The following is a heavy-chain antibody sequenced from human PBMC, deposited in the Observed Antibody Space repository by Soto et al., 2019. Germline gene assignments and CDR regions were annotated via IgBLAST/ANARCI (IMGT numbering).Heavy chain of an antibody. CDR2: INGDGSTT. V-gene: IGHV3-74*01. CDR3: ARGARNYYYFDY. CDR1: GFTFSNYW. J-gene: IGHJ4*02. D-gene: IGHD1-7*01. Sequence: EVQLVESGGGLVQPGGSQRFSCAASGFTFSNYWMHWVRQAPGKGLVWVSRINGDGSTTNYADSVKGRFTISRDNDKNTLYLQMNSLRAEDTAVYYWARGARNYYYFDYWGQGTLVTVSS.